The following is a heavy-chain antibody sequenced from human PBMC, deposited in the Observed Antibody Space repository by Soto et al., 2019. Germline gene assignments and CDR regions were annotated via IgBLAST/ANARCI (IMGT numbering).Heavy chain of an antibody. CDR1: GGSISSSSYY. Sequence: QLQLQESGPGLVKPSETLSLTCTVSGGSISSSSYYWGWIRQPPGKGLEWIGSIYYSGSTYYNPSLKSRVTISVYTSKNQFSLKLSSVTAADTAVYYCARHVGFYYFDYWGQGTLVTVSS. D-gene: IGHD1-26*01. CDR3: ARHVGFYYFDY. V-gene: IGHV4-39*01. J-gene: IGHJ4*02. CDR2: IYYSGST.